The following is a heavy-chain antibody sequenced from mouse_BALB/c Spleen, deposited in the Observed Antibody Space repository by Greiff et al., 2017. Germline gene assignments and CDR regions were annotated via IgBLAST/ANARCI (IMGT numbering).Heavy chain of an antibody. CDR1: GYTFSSYW. Sequence: QVQLQQSGAELMKPGASVKISCKATGYTFSSYWIEWVKQRPGHGLEWIGEILPGSGSTNYNEKFKGKATFTADTSSNTAYMQLSSLTSEDSAVYYCARMGGEIYYYAMDYWGQGTSVTVSS. D-gene: IGHD2-3*01. CDR3: ARMGGEIYYYAMDY. V-gene: IGHV1-9*01. J-gene: IGHJ4*01. CDR2: ILPGSGST.